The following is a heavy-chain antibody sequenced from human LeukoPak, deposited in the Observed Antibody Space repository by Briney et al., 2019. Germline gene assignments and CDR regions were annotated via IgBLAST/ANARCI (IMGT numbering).Heavy chain of an antibody. V-gene: IGHV3-48*01. D-gene: IGHD4-17*01. CDR1: GFTFSSYS. CDR3: ARDVGVYGDYAILGY. CDR2: ITSSGRTI. Sequence: GGSLRLSCAASGFTFSSYSMNWVRQSPGKGLEWLSFITSSGRTIYYTDSVRGRFTVSRDNGKNSLYMQMNILRAEDSAVYYCARDVGVYGDYAILGYWGQGTLVSVRS. J-gene: IGHJ4*02.